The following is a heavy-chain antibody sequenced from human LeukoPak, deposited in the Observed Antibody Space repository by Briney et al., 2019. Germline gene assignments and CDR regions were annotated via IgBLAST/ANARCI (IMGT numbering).Heavy chain of an antibody. J-gene: IGHJ5*02. CDR2: TYYRSKWYN. CDR3: ARQMVRGVIGNWFDP. Sequence: SQTLSLTCVISGDSVSNNSAAWNWIRQSPSRGLEWLGRTYYRSKWYNDYAVSVKSRITINPDTSKNQFSLQLNSVTPEDTAVYYCARQMVRGVIGNWFDPWGQGTLVTVSS. V-gene: IGHV6-1*01. CDR1: GDSVSNNSAA. D-gene: IGHD3-10*01.